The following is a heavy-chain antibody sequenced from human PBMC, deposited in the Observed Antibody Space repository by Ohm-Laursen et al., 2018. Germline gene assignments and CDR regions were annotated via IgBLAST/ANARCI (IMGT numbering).Heavy chain of an antibody. V-gene: IGHV3-21*01. J-gene: IGHJ6*02. Sequence: SLRLSCAASGFTFSNYNMNWVRQAPGKGLEWVSSISSSSSYIYYADSVKGRFTISRDNAKNSLYLQMNSLRAEDTAVYYCARDVAHGGYGFGMDVWGQGTTVTVSS. D-gene: IGHD5-12*01. CDR2: ISSSSSYI. CDR3: ARDVAHGGYGFGMDV. CDR1: GFTFSNYN.